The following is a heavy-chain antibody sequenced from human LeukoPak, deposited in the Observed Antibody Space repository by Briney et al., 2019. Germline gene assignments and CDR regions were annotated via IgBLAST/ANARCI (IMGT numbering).Heavy chain of an antibody. CDR1: GYTFTSYA. Sequence: ASVKVSCKASGYTFTSYAMNWVRQAPGQGLEWMGWINTNTGNPTYAQGFTGRFVFSLDTSVSTAYLQISSLKAEDTAVYYCAREITIFGVVTSPLTHFDYWGQGTLVTVSS. D-gene: IGHD3-3*01. CDR3: AREITIFGVVTSPLTHFDY. CDR2: INTNTGNP. V-gene: IGHV7-4-1*02. J-gene: IGHJ4*02.